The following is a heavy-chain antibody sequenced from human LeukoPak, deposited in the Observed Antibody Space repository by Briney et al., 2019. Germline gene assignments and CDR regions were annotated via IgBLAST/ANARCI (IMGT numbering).Heavy chain of an antibody. J-gene: IGHJ4*02. CDR1: GFTFSRYW. D-gene: IGHD5-18*01. V-gene: IGHV3-74*01. CDR3: AREVDTAMVKDY. CDR2: INTEGSST. Sequence: GGSLRLSCAASGFTFSRYWMHWVRQAPGKGLEWVSRINTEGSSTNYADSVKGRFTISRDNAKNTLSLQMNRLRAEHTAVYYCAREVDTAMVKDYWGQGTLVTVSS.